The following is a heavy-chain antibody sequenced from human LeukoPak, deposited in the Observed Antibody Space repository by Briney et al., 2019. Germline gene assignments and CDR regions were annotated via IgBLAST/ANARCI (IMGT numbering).Heavy chain of an antibody. D-gene: IGHD1-26*01. CDR3: AREGLIVGATPDDY. J-gene: IGHJ4*02. CDR2: ISACNGNT. Sequence: GASVKVSCKASGYTFTSYGISWVRQAPGQGLEWMGWISACNGNTNYAQKLQGRVTMTTDTSTSAAYMELRSLRSDDTAVYYCAREGLIVGATPDDYWGQGTLVTVSS. CDR1: GYTFTSYG. V-gene: IGHV1-18*01.